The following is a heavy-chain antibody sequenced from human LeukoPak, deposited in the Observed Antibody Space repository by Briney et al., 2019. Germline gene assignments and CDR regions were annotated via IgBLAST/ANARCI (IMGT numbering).Heavy chain of an antibody. V-gene: IGHV1-46*01. CDR3: ARAPYYDSSGYLFDY. CDR2: INPSGGST. CDR1: GYTFTSYY. Sequence: ASVKVSCKASGYTFTSYYMHWVRQAPGQGLEWMGIINPSGGSTSYAQKFQGRVTMTTDTSTSTVYMELSSLRSEDTAVYYCARAPYYDSSGYLFDYWGQGTLVTVSS. J-gene: IGHJ4*02. D-gene: IGHD3-22*01.